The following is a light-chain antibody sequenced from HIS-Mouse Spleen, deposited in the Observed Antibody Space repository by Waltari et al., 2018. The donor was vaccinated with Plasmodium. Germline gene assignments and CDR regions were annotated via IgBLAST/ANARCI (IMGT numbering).Light chain of an antibody. J-gene: IGLJ3*02. CDR1: ALPKKY. Sequence: SYELTQPPSVSVSPGQTARITCSGDALPKKYAYWYQQKSGQAPVLVIYEDSKRPSGITERFSGSSSGTMATLTISGAQVEDEADYYCYSTDSSGNHRVFGGRTKLTVL. V-gene: IGLV3-10*01. CDR2: EDS. CDR3: YSTDSSGNHRV.